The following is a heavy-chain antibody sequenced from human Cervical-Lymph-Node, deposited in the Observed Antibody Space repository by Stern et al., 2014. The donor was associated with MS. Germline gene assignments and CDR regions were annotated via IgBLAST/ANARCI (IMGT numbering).Heavy chain of an antibody. J-gene: IGHJ4*02. CDR1: GFSFTSYY. CDR2: IYPGDSST. V-gene: IGHV5-51*01. Sequence: EVQLVQSGAEVKRPGKSLKISCKASGFSFTSYYIGWGRQMPGKGLEWMGLIYPGDSSTKYNPSFQGLVTISADKSISTAYLQWSSLNTSDTAMYYCARGIAGDFDNWGQGTLVTVSS. CDR3: ARGIAGDFDN. D-gene: IGHD6-13*01.